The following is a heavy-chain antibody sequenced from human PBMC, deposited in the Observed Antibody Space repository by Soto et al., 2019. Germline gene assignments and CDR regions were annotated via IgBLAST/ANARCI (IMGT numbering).Heavy chain of an antibody. J-gene: IGHJ6*03. CDR3: ARGPKYYYYYYMDV. V-gene: IGHV3-74*01. Sequence: GGSLRLSCAASGFTFSTYWMHWVRQAPGKGLVWVSRINGDGSSTSYADFVEGRFTISRDNAKNTLYVQMNSLRAEDTAVYYCARGPKYYYYYYMDVWGKGTTVTVSS. CDR1: GFTFSTYW. CDR2: INGDGSST.